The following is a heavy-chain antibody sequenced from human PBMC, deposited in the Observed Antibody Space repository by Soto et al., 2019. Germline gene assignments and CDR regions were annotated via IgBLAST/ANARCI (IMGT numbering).Heavy chain of an antibody. J-gene: IGHJ6*02. D-gene: IGHD5-18*01. CDR2: ISGSGGSA. V-gene: IGHV3-23*01. Sequence: PGGSLSLSCAASGFTFSSYAMSWVRQAPGKGLERVSAISGSGGSAYYADSVKGRFTISRDNSKNTLYLQMNSLRAEDTAVYYCAKDLGRGYSSSFSYGMDVWGQGTTVTVSS. CDR3: AKDLGRGYSSSFSYGMDV. CDR1: GFTFSSYA.